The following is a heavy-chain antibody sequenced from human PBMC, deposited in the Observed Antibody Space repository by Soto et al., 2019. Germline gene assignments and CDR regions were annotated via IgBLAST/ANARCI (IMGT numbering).Heavy chain of an antibody. CDR3: ARVPSQVGATTVDY. J-gene: IGHJ4*02. D-gene: IGHD1-26*01. CDR1: GGSISSGGYY. Sequence: QVQLQESGPGLVKPSQTLSLTCTVSGGSISSGGYYWSWIRQHPGKGLEWIGYIYYSGSTYYNPSLKRRVTISVDTSKNQVSLQLSSVTAADTAVYYCARVPSQVGATTVDYWGQGTLVTVSS. V-gene: IGHV4-31*03. CDR2: IYYSGST.